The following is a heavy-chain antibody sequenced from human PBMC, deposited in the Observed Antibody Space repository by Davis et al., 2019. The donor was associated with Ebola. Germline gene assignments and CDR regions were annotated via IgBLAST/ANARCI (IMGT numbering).Heavy chain of an antibody. V-gene: IGHV4-34*01. CDR3: ARVLGFGVVIKYYYYGMDV. J-gene: IGHJ6*02. CDR2: INHSGST. CDR1: GGSFSGYY. D-gene: IGHD3-3*01. Sequence: MPLETLSLTCAVYGGSFSGYYWSWIRQPPGKGLEWIGEINHSGSTNYNPSLKSRVTISVDTSKNQFSLKLSSVTAADTAVYYCARVLGFGVVIKYYYYGMDVWGQGTTVTVSS.